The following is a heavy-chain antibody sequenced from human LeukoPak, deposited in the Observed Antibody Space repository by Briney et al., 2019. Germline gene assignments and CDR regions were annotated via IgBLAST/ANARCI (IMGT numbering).Heavy chain of an antibody. J-gene: IGHJ4*02. Sequence: SVKVSCKVSGGTFTNDPISWLRQAPGQRLEWKGNISPLLGTTGYAQEFQGRVTITTVKSTTTIYMDLYSLTSDDTAMYYCARDRCIGDYCYHDHWGQGTLVTVSS. D-gene: IGHD2-15*01. CDR2: ISPLLGTT. CDR3: ARDRCIGDYCYHDH. V-gene: IGHV1-69*05. CDR1: GGTFTNDP.